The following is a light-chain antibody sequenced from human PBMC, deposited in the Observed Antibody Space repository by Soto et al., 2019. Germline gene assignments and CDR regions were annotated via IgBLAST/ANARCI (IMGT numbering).Light chain of an antibody. V-gene: IGKV4-1*01. Sequence: DIVMTQSPDSLAVSLGERATINCKSSQSGLYSSNNKNYLAWYQQKPGQPPKLLIYWASTRESGVPDRFSGSGSGTDFTLTISSLQAEDVAVYYCQQYYSTPRTFGQGTKLEIK. CDR1: QSGLYSSNNKNY. CDR2: WAS. CDR3: QQYYSTPRT. J-gene: IGKJ2*02.